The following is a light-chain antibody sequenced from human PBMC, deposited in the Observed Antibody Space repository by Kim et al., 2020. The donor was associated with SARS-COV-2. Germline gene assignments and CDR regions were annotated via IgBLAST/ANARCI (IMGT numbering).Light chain of an antibody. V-gene: IGLV2-14*03. CDR3: TSYTVGTWV. CDR1: SGDIADYNS. J-gene: IGLJ3*02. CDR2: DVN. Sequence: QSALTQPASVSGSPGQSITISCTGTSGDIADYNSVSWYQQHPGKAPNLLIYDVNKRHSGISNRFSGSKSGDTASLTISGLQAEDEADYYCTSYTVGTWVFGGGTQLTVL.